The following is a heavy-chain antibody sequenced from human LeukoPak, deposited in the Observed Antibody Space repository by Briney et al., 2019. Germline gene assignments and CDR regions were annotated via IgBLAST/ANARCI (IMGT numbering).Heavy chain of an antibody. CDR3: ARQDYSGNPIFDY. CDR2: INPVDSDM. D-gene: IGHD4-23*01. Sequence: GESLKISCKVAGYIFSTYWICWVRQMRGKGLEWMGIINPVDSDMRYSPFFEGHVTFSVDNSISTASLQWSTLKASDTAMYYCARQDYSGNPIFDYWGQGPLVTVSS. V-gene: IGHV5-51*01. J-gene: IGHJ4*02. CDR1: GYIFSTYW.